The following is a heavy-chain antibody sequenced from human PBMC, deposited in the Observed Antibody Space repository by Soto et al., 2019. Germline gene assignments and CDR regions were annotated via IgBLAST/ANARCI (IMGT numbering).Heavy chain of an antibody. V-gene: IGHV4-30-2*01. D-gene: IGHD2-2*01. CDR3: ARGRVVPAASNWFDP. CDR1: GGSISSGGYS. Sequence: SETLSLTCAVSGGSISSGGYSWSWIRQPPGKGLEWIGYIYHSGSTYYNPSLKSRVTISVDRSKNQFSLKLSSVTAADTAVYYCARGRVVPAASNWFDPWGQGTLVTVSS. J-gene: IGHJ5*02. CDR2: IYHSGST.